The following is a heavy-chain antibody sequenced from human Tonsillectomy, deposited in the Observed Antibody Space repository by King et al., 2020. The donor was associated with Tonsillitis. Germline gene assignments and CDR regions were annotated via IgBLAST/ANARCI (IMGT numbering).Heavy chain of an antibody. CDR2: IDYSGST. Sequence: VQLQESGPGLVKPSETLSLTCIVSGGSISRYYWSWIRQSPGKGLEWIGYIDYSGSTNYNPSLKSRVTISVDTSKKQFSLKVSSVTAPDTAVYYCARDFGDFWSGNWFDPWGQGTLVTVSS. CDR1: GGSISRYY. D-gene: IGHD3-3*01. V-gene: IGHV4-59*01. CDR3: ARDFGDFWSGNWFDP. J-gene: IGHJ5*02.